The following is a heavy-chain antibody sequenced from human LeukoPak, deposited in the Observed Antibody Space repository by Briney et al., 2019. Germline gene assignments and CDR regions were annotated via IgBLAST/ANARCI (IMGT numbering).Heavy chain of an antibody. CDR1: GFTFSSYA. CDR2: VSGSGGTA. D-gene: IGHD3-22*01. J-gene: IGHJ4*02. CDR3: AKKGYYDGSGYYMYYFDH. Sequence: GGSLRLSCAASGFTFSSYAMSWVRQAPGKGLEWVSAVSGSGGTAYYADSVKGRFTISRDNSKNTLYLQMNSLRAEDTAVYYCAKKGYYDGSGYYMYYFDHWGQGTLVTVSS. V-gene: IGHV3-23*01.